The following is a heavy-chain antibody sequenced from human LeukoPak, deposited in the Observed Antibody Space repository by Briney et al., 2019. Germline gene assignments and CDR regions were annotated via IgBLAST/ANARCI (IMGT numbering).Heavy chain of an antibody. CDR2: IKQDGSEK. CDR3: ARVDSSGYYYPDAFDI. CDR1: GFTFSSYW. Sequence: PGGSLRLSCAASGFTFSSYWMSWVRQAPGKRLEWVANIKQDGSEKYYVDSVKGRFTISRDNAKNSLYLQMNSLRAEDTAVYYCARVDSSGYYYPDAFDIWGQGTMVTVSS. J-gene: IGHJ3*02. V-gene: IGHV3-7*01. D-gene: IGHD3-22*01.